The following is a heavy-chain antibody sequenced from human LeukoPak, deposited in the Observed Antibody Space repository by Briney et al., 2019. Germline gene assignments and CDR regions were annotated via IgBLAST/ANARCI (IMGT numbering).Heavy chain of an antibody. J-gene: IGHJ4*02. CDR3: ARDGAYGEVVG. D-gene: IGHD4-17*01. CDR2: ISSSSSYI. V-gene: IGHV3-21*01. Sequence: GGSLRLSCAASGFTFSSYSMNWVRQAPGKGREWVSSISSSSSYIYYADSVKGRFTISRDNAKNSLYLQMNSLRAEDTAVYYCARDGAYGEVVGWGQGTLVTVSS. CDR1: GFTFSSYS.